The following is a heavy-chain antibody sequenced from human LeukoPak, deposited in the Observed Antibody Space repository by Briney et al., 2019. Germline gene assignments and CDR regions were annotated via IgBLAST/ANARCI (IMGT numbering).Heavy chain of an antibody. J-gene: IGHJ4*02. CDR1: GYTFTGYY. Sequence: GASVKVSCKASGYTFTGYYMHWVRQAPGQGLEWMGWINPNSGGTNYAQKFQGRVTMTRDTSISTAYMGLSRLRSDDTAVYYCARDYITIFGVVITGVIAYWGQGTLVTVSS. CDR3: ARDYITIFGVVITGVIAY. D-gene: IGHD3-3*01. V-gene: IGHV1-2*02. CDR2: INPNSGGT.